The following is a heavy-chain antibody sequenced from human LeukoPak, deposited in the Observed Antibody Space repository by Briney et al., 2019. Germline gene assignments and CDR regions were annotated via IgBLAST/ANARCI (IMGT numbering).Heavy chain of an antibody. V-gene: IGHV6-1*01. Sequence: SQTLSLTCAISGDSVSSNSAAWNWIRQSPSRGLEWLGRTYYRSKWYNDYAVSVKSRITINPDTSKNQFSLQLNSVTPEDTAVYYCAREVDGSGSSHLFLRRFFDYWGQGTLVTVSS. CDR3: AREVDGSGSSHLFLRRFFDY. CDR2: TYYRSKWYN. CDR1: GDSVSSNSAA. J-gene: IGHJ4*02. D-gene: IGHD3-10*01.